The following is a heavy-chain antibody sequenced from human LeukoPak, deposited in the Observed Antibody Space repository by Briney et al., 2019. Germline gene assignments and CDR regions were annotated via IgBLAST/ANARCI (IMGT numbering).Heavy chain of an antibody. CDR3: ASPAKNYYDFWSGSNRNYYYYGMDV. CDR2: MNPNSGNT. Sequence: ASVKVSCKASGYTFTSYDINWMRQATGQGLEWMGWMNPNSGNTGYTQKFQGRVTMTRNTSISTAYMELSSLRSEDTAVYYCASPAKNYYDFWSGSNRNYYYYGMDVWGQGTTVTVSS. D-gene: IGHD3-3*01. V-gene: IGHV1-8*01. J-gene: IGHJ6*02. CDR1: GYTFTSYD.